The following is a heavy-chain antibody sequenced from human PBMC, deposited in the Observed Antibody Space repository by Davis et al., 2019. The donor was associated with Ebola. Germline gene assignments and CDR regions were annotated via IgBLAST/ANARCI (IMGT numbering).Heavy chain of an antibody. Sequence: SSVKVSRMPSRGTFSSYAISWVRQPPGQGLEWMGRINPILGIANYAQKFQGRVTITADKSTSTAYMELGSLRAEDTDVCYRARAAPCIAVASTGVYFDNWGQGTLVTVSS. D-gene: IGHD6-19*01. J-gene: IGHJ4*02. CDR1: RGTFSSYA. CDR3: ARAAPCIAVASTGVYFDN. CDR2: INPILGIA. V-gene: IGHV1-69*04.